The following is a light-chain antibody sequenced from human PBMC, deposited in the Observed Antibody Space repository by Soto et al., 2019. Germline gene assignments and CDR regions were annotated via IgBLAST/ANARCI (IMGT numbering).Light chain of an antibody. CDR2: GAS. V-gene: IGKV1-17*01. CDR1: QDIGNG. Sequence: DIQMTQSPSSLSASVGDSVTITCRASQDIGNGLGWYQQIPGKAPKRLIYGASSLQSGVPSRFSGSGSGTEFTLTISSLQPEDFATYYCLQHNSYPLTFGGG. J-gene: IGKJ4*01. CDR3: LQHNSYPLT.